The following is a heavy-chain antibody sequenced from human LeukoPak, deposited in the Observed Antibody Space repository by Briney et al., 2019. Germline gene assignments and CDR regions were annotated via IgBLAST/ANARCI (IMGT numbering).Heavy chain of an antibody. CDR2: INSDGSST. Sequence: GGSLRLSCAASGFTFSSYWMHWVRQAPGKGLVWVSRINSDGSSTSYADSVKGRFTISRDNATNTLYLQMNSLRAEDTAVYYCARVFCSSTSCYGDENWFDPWGQGTLVTVSS. J-gene: IGHJ5*02. CDR3: ARVFCSSTSCYGDENWFDP. D-gene: IGHD2-2*01. CDR1: GFTFSSYW. V-gene: IGHV3-74*01.